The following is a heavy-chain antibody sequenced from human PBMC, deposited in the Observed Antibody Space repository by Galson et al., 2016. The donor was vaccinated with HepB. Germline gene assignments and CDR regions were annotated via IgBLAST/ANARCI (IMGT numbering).Heavy chain of an antibody. CDR2: INPSSGST. D-gene: IGHD3-9*01. CDR1: GYTFFNYY. J-gene: IGHJ2*01. V-gene: IGHV1-46*01. CDR3: ARLGGTLTGYDNFGNLRGYFDL. Sequence: SVKVSCKASGYTFFNYYIHWVRQAPGQGLEWMAMINPSSGSTIYAREFQGKISVTRDTASVPSDTSTGTVHLFLSILRHEDTAVYYCARLGGTLTGYDNFGNLRGYFDLWGRGSLVTVSS.